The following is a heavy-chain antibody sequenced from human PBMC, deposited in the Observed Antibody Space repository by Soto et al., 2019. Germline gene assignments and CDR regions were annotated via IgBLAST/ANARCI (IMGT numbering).Heavy chain of an antibody. Sequence: GKGLEWVGRIKNKANSYTTEYAASVKGRFTISRDDSKNSLYLQMNSLKTEDTAVYYCTRISLVGATGGRYFDYWGQGTLLTVSS. J-gene: IGHJ4*02. CDR3: TRISLVGATGGRYFDY. V-gene: IGHV3-72*01. D-gene: IGHD1-26*01. CDR2: IKNKANSYTT.